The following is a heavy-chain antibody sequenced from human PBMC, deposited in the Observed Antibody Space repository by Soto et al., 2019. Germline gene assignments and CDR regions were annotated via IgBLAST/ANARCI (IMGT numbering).Heavy chain of an antibody. Sequence: EVQLVESGGGLVQPGGSLRLSCAASGFTVSSNYMSWVRQAPGKGLEWVSVIYSGGSTYYADSVKGRFTTSRDNSENTLYLQMNSLRAEDTVVYYCARTCSGGTCSFDYWGQGTLVTVSS. D-gene: IGHD2-15*01. V-gene: IGHV3-66*01. J-gene: IGHJ4*02. CDR3: ARTCSGGTCSFDY. CDR2: IYSGGST. CDR1: GFTVSSNY.